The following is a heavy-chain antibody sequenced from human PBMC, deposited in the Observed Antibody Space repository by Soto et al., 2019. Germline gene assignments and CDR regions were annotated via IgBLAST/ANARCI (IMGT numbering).Heavy chain of an antibody. V-gene: IGHV3-30-3*01. CDR3: ARGPIGDAAMVTNYFDY. CDR1: GFTFSNYA. J-gene: IGHJ4*02. D-gene: IGHD5-18*01. CDR2: LSYDGNNI. Sequence: QVQLVESGGGVVQPGRSLRLSCAASGFTFSNYAIHWVRQAPGKGLEWVAVLSYDGNNIHYADSMKGRFTVSRDNAKNTLFLQMNRLTTEDTALYYCARGPIGDAAMVTNYFDYWGQGTLVTVSS.